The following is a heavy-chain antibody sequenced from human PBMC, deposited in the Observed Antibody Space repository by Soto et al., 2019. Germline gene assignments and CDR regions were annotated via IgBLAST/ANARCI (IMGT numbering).Heavy chain of an antibody. V-gene: IGHV3-53*01. D-gene: IGHD2-2*01. J-gene: IGHJ4*02. Sequence: GGSLRLSCAASGFGVNSDDMTWFRQAPGKGLDWVSVLYGVGTTQVSDSVRGRFTISRDNSKKTVFLQMHRLRSEDPAVDYCGRTSSYWGQGARVTVSS. CDR1: GFGVNSDD. CDR3: GRTSSY. CDR2: LYGVGTT.